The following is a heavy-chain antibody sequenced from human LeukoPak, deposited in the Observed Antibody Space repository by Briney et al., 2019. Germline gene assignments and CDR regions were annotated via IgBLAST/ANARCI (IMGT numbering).Heavy chain of an antibody. CDR2: ISYDGSNK. CDR3: ASDSGYDFRSPGDY. CDR1: GFTFSSYA. Sequence: GGSLRLSCAASGFTFSSYAMHWVRQAPGKGLEWVAVISYDGSNKYYADPVKGRFTISRDNSKNTLYLQMNSLRAEDTAVYYCASDSGYDFRSPGDYWGQGTLVTVSS. V-gene: IGHV3-30*04. D-gene: IGHD5-12*01. J-gene: IGHJ4*02.